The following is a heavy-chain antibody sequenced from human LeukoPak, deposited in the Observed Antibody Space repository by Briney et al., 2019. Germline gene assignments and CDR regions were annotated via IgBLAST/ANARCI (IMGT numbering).Heavy chain of an antibody. D-gene: IGHD3/OR15-3a*01. J-gene: IGHJ4*02. V-gene: IGHV4-39*01. CDR1: GGSISSSSYY. CDR2: IYYSGNT. Sequence: SETLSLACTVSGGSISSSSYYWGWIRQPPWKGLEWIGSIYYSGNTYYNASLKSQVSISIDTSKNQFSLRLTSVTAADTAVYYCARQTGSGLFILPGGQGTLVTVSS. CDR3: ARQTGSGLFILP.